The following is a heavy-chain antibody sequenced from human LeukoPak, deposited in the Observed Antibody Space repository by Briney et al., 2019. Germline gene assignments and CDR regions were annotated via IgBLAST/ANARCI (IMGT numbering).Heavy chain of an antibody. CDR1: GGSISSSSYY. J-gene: IGHJ4*02. CDR3: ARDGGRGNFDY. V-gene: IGHV4-39*07. CDR2: IYYSGST. Sequence: SETLSLTCTVSGGSISSSSYYWGWIRQPPGKGLEWIGSIYYSGSTYYNPSLKSRVTISVDTSKNQFSLKLSSVTAADTAVYYCARDGGRGNFDYWGQGTLVTVSS. D-gene: IGHD3-16*01.